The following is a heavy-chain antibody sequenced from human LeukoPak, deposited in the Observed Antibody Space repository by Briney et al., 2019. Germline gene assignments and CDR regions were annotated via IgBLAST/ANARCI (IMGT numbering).Heavy chain of an antibody. D-gene: IGHD6-19*01. CDR1: GYTFTGYY. CDR3: ARDLYSSGWTDAFDI. J-gene: IGHJ3*02. V-gene: IGHV1-2*02. Sequence: GASVKVSCKASGYTFTGYYMHWVRQAPGQGLEWMGWINPNSGDTNYSQKFQGRVSMTRDTSINAAYMELSRLTSDGTAVYYCARDLYSSGWTDAFDIWGQGTMVTVSS. CDR2: INPNSGDT.